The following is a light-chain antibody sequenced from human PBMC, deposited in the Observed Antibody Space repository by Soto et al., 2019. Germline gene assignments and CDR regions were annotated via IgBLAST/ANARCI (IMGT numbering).Light chain of an antibody. Sequence: QSALTQPASVSGSPGQSITISSTGTSSDVGGYHYVSWYQQHPGKAPKLMIYEVSNRPSGVSNRFAGSKSGNTASLTISGLQAEDEAYYYCSSNTSSSTRVFGGGTQLTVL. CDR2: EVS. J-gene: IGLJ2*01. CDR1: SSDVGGYHY. CDR3: SSNTSSSTRV. V-gene: IGLV2-14*03.